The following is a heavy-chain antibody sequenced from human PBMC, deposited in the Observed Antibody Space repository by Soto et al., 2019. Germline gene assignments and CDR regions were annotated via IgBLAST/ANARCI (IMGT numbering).Heavy chain of an antibody. D-gene: IGHD1-1*01. CDR1: GYAFTTYG. V-gene: IGHV1-18*01. J-gene: IGHJ4*02. CDR2: ISAHNGNT. Sequence: QVHLVQSGAEVKKPGASVKVSCKGSGYAFTTYGMTWVRQAPRQGLEWMGWISAHNGNTNYAQKLQGRVTVTRDTSTSTAYMELRSVRSDDTAVYSCARGRYGDYWGQGALVTVSS. CDR3: ARGRYGDY.